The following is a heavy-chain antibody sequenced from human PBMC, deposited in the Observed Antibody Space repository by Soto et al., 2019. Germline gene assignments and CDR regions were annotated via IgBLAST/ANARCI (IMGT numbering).Heavy chain of an antibody. CDR2: IKQAGSEK. CDR1: GFTFSSYW. J-gene: IGHJ4*02. D-gene: IGHD2-15*01. V-gene: IGHV3-7*05. Sequence: EVPLVESGGALVQPGGSLRLSCAASGFTFSSYWMSWVRQAPGKGLEWVADIKQAGSEKYYVDSVKGRFTISRDNAKNSLYLQMNSLRAEDTAVYYGARLGGSWWSMDFWGRGTLVTVST. CDR3: ARLGGSWWSMDF.